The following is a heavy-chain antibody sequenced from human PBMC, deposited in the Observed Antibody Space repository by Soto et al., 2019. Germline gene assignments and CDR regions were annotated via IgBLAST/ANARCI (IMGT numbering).Heavy chain of an antibody. Sequence: QVQLQESGPGLVKPSETLSLTCTVSGGSTTNYYWSWLRQPAGKGLEYIGRIYGSGRTNYNPSLKNRLPMSVSLNQMSLRLTSVTAADTAVYYCARDFDVNTALDYWYFDLWGRGALVTVSS. D-gene: IGHD5-18*01. CDR2: IYGSGRT. CDR1: GGSTTNYY. V-gene: IGHV4-4*07. J-gene: IGHJ2*01. CDR3: ARDFDVNTALDYWYFDL.